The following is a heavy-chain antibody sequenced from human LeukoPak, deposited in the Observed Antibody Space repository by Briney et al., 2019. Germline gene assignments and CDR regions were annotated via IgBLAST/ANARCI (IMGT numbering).Heavy chain of an antibody. Sequence: ASVKVSCKASGYTFTGYYMHWVRQAPGQGLEWMGWINPNSGGTNYAQKFQGRVTITADESTSTAYMELSSLRSEDTAVYYCARAGIVVVPAAMIGDAFDIWGQGTMVTVSS. V-gene: IGHV1-2*02. J-gene: IGHJ3*02. CDR1: GYTFTGYY. D-gene: IGHD2-2*01. CDR3: ARAGIVVVPAAMIGDAFDI. CDR2: INPNSGGT.